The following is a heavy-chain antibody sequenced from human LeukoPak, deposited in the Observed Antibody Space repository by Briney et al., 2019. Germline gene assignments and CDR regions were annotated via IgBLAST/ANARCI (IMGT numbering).Heavy chain of an antibody. D-gene: IGHD3-22*01. Sequence: ASVKVSCKAPEYTFTGYYVHWVRQAPGQGLEWMGWINPKSGGTNYVQKFQGRVTMTRDTSISTAYMELSRLRSDDTAVYYCARGSYSDSSGYISYWGQGTLVSVSS. V-gene: IGHV1-2*02. CDR1: EYTFTGYY. CDR2: INPKSGGT. J-gene: IGHJ4*02. CDR3: ARGSYSDSSGYISY.